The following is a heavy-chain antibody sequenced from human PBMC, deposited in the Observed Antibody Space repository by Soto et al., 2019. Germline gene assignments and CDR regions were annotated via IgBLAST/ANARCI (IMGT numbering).Heavy chain of an antibody. Sequence: QVQLVQSGAEVKKPGASVKVSCKVSGYTLTELSMNWVRQAPGKGLEWMGGFDPGDGETIYAQKFQGRVTMTEDTSTDTAYMDLSSLRSDDTAVYYCAIDLGGVIATLDYWGQGTLVTVSS. CDR3: AIDLGGVIATLDY. D-gene: IGHD3-16*02. V-gene: IGHV1-24*01. J-gene: IGHJ4*02. CDR2: FDPGDGET. CDR1: GYTLTELS.